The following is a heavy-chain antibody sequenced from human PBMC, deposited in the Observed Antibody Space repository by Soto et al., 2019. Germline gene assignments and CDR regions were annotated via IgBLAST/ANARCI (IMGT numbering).Heavy chain of an antibody. CDR1: GFAFSSYA. CDR3: AQARGFIDPFDY. J-gene: IGHJ4*02. D-gene: IGHD3-16*02. CDR2: ISGSTSGT. Sequence: EVQLLEAGGGLVQPGGSLRLYCAASGFAFSSYAMSWVRQAPGKGLEWVSSISGSTSGTYYADAVKGRFTISRDNSNKTLYQQMTSLRAEDTAVYYCAQARGFIDPFDYWGQGALFTVS. V-gene: IGHV3-23*01.